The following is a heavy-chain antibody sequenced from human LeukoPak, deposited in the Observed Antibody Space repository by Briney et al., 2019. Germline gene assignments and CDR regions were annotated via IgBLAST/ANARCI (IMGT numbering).Heavy chain of an antibody. J-gene: IGHJ4*02. CDR1: GFTFSSYA. CDR3: VRGGLLEWLLPDGY. V-gene: IGHV3-30-3*01. D-gene: IGHD3-3*01. CDR2: MSYDGSNK. Sequence: GGSLRLSCAASGFTFSSYAMHWVRQAPGKGLEWVAVMSYDGSNKYYADSVKGRFTISRDNSKNTLYLQMNSLRAEDTAVYYCVRGGLLEWLLPDGYWGQGTLVTVSS.